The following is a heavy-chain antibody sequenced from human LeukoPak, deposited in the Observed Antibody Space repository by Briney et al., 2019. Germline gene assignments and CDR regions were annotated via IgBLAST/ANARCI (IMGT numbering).Heavy chain of an antibody. Sequence: GGSLRLPCAASGFIFSSYSLNWVRQAPGKGLEWVSSISSSSTYIYYADSVKGRFTISRDNAKNSLYLQMNSVTAEDTAVYYCARVGIAVPGIDYWGQGSLVTVSS. D-gene: IGHD6-19*01. CDR2: ISSSSTYI. CDR3: ARVGIAVPGIDY. J-gene: IGHJ4*02. CDR1: GFIFSSYS. V-gene: IGHV3-21*01.